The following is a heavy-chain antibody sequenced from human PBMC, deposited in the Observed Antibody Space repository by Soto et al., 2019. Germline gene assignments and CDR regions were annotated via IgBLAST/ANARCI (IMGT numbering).Heavy chain of an antibody. V-gene: IGHV1-69*13. Sequence: ASVKVSCKASGGTFSSYAISWVRQAPGQGLEWMGGIIPIFGTANYAQKFQGRVTITADESTSTAYMELSSLRSEDTAVYYCAPLGAAGTTNYWGQGTLVTVSS. CDR3: APLGAAGTTNY. CDR2: IIPIFGTA. J-gene: IGHJ4*02. CDR1: GGTFSSYA. D-gene: IGHD1-7*01.